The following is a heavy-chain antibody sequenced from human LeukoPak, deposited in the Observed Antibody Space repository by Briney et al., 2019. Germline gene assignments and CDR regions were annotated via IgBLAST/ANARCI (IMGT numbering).Heavy chain of an antibody. Sequence: PSETLSLTCAVYGGSFSGYYWSWIRQPPGKGLEWIGEINHSGSTNYNPSLKSRVTISVDTSKSQFSLKLSSVTAADTAVYYCARAMNRGTYYYYGMDVWGQGTTVTVSS. D-gene: IGHD3-22*01. J-gene: IGHJ6*02. CDR1: GGSFSGYY. CDR3: ARAMNRGTYYYYGMDV. CDR2: INHSGST. V-gene: IGHV4-34*01.